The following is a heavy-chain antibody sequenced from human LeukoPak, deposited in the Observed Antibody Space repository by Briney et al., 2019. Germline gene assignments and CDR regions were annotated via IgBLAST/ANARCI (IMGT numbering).Heavy chain of an antibody. Sequence: GGSLRLSCAASGFTFSNAWMSWVRQAPGKGLEWVGRIKSKTDGGTTDYAAPVKGRFTISRDDSKNTLYLQMNSLKTEDTAVYYCTTDLYDFWSGYYTGYFDYWGQGTLVTVSS. V-gene: IGHV3-15*01. J-gene: IGHJ4*02. CDR2: IKSKTDGGTT. D-gene: IGHD3-3*01. CDR3: TTDLYDFWSGYYTGYFDY. CDR1: GFTFSNAW.